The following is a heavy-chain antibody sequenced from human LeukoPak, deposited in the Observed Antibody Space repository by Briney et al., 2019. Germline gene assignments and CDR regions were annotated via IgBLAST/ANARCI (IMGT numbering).Heavy chain of an antibody. V-gene: IGHV4-39*01. CDR1: GGSINSTSYY. CDR3: ARHPLIVYFRFDP. J-gene: IGHJ5*02. Sequence: PSETLSLTCTVSGGSINSTSYYWGWIRQPPGKGLEWIGTIYYSGRTHYNPSLKSRVTISVDTSKNQFSLKLSSVTAADTAVYYCARHPLIVYFRFDPWGQGTLVTVSS. CDR2: IYYSGRT. D-gene: IGHD2-15*01.